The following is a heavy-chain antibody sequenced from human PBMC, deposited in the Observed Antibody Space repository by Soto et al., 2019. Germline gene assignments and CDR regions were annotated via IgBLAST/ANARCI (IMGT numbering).Heavy chain of an antibody. CDR3: ARRLDLRSIGGGGGYYYYYGMDV. V-gene: IGHV4-39*01. CDR1: GGSISSSSYY. D-gene: IGHD6-6*01. CDR2: IYYSGST. J-gene: IGHJ6*02. Sequence: QLQLQESGPGLVKPSETLSLTCTVSGGSISSSSYYWGWIRQPPGKGLEWIGSIYYSGSTYYNPSLKSRVTISVDTSKNQFSLKLSSVTAADTAVYYCARRLDLRSIGGGGGYYYYYGMDVWGQGTTVTVSS.